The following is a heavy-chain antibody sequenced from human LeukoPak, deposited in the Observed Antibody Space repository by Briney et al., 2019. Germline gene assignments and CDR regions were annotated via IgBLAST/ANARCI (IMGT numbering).Heavy chain of an antibody. CDR3: ARMPAYYYDSSGRIWDY. CDR1: GGSFSGYY. J-gene: IGHJ4*02. V-gene: IGHV4-34*01. Sequence: ASETLSLTCAVYGGSFSGYYWSWIRQPPGKGLEWIGEISHSGSTNYNPSLKSRVTISVDTSKNQFSLKLSSVTAADTAVYYCARMPAYYYDSSGRIWDYWGQGTLVTVSS. CDR2: ISHSGST. D-gene: IGHD3-22*01.